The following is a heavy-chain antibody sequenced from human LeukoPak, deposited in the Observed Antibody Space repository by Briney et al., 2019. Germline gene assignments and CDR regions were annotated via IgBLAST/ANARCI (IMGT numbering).Heavy chain of an antibody. V-gene: IGHV4-39*01. CDR2: MYYSGTT. CDR3: ARQTFSGYDVRYYYYMDV. Sequence: SETLSLTCTVSGGSISSTSFYWGWIRQPSGKGLEWIGSMYYSGTTYYNPSLKSRVTITADTSENQLFLKLSSVTAADTAVYYCARQTFSGYDVRYYYYMDVWGKGTTVTVSS. CDR1: GGSISSTSFY. J-gene: IGHJ6*03. D-gene: IGHD5-12*01.